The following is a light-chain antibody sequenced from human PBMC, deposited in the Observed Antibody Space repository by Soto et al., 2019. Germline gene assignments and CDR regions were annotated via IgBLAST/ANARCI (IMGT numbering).Light chain of an antibody. V-gene: IGKV3-15*01. CDR1: QSVSSN. Sequence: EIVMTQSPATLSVSPGERATLSCRASQSVSSNLAWYQQKPGQAPSLLIYGASTRATGSPARFSGSGSGTEFTLTISSLQSEDFAVYYCQQYNNWPPTFGQGTRLEIK. CDR2: GAS. J-gene: IGKJ5*01. CDR3: QQYNNWPPT.